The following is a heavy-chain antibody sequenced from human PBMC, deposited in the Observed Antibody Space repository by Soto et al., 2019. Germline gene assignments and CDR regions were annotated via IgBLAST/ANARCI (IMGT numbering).Heavy chain of an antibody. J-gene: IGHJ5*02. V-gene: IGHV1-24*01. D-gene: IGHD3-22*01. Sequence: ASVKVSCKVSGYTLTELSMHWVRQAPGKGLEWMGGFDPEDGETIYAQKLQGRVTMTTDTSTSTAYMELRSLRSDDTAVYYCARELTYDSSGSITWFDPWGQGTLVTVSS. CDR3: ARELTYDSSGSITWFDP. CDR1: GYTLTELS. CDR2: FDPEDGET.